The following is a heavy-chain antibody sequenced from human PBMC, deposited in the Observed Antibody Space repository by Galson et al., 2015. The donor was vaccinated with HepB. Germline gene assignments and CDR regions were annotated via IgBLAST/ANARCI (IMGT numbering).Heavy chain of an antibody. J-gene: IGHJ4*02. CDR2: IYYSGST. D-gene: IGHD3-10*01. CDR3: AIGVITMVRGVEKSTQNDY. Sequence: TCTVSGGSISSGDYYWSWIRQPPGKGLEWIGYIYYSGSTYYNPSLKSRVTISVDTSKNQFSLKLSSVTAADTAVYYCAIGVITMVRGVEKSTQNDYWGQGTLVTVSS. CDR1: GGSISSGDYY. V-gene: IGHV4-30-4*01.